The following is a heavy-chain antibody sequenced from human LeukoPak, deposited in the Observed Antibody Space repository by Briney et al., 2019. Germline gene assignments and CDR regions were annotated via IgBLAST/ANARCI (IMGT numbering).Heavy chain of an antibody. J-gene: IGHJ4*02. Sequence: ASVKVSCKASGYTFTSYGISWVRQAPGQGLEWMGWISAYNGNTNYAQKLQGRVTMTTDTSTSTACMELRSLRSDDTAVYYCARVEIFGVVIGLFDYWGQGTLVTVSS. V-gene: IGHV1-18*01. CDR2: ISAYNGNT. D-gene: IGHD3-3*01. CDR1: GYTFTSYG. CDR3: ARVEIFGVVIGLFDY.